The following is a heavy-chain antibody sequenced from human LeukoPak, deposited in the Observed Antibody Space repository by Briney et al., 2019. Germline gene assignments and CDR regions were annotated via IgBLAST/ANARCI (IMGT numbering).Heavy chain of an antibody. D-gene: IGHD3-22*01. V-gene: IGHV1-69*01. CDR2: IIPIFGTA. Sequence: GSSVKVSCKASGGTFSSYAISWVRQAPGQGLEWMGGIIPIFGTANYAQKFQGRVTITADEFTSTAYMELSSLTSEDTAVYYCARGLGDSSGYYFSDNWGQGTLVTVSS. CDR1: GGTFSSYA. J-gene: IGHJ4*02. CDR3: ARGLGDSSGYYFSDN.